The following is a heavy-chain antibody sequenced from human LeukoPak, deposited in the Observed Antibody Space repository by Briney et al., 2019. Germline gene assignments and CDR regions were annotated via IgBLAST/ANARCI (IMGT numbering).Heavy chain of an antibody. Sequence: GGSLRLSCAASGFTFSSYSMNWVRQAPGKGLEWVSSISSSSSYIYYADSVKGRFTISRDNAKNSLYLRMNSLRAEDTAVYYCARDWVHVSGTFDPWGQGTLVTVSS. J-gene: IGHJ5*02. CDR3: ARDWVHVSGTFDP. CDR2: ISSSSSYI. V-gene: IGHV3-21*01. D-gene: IGHD1-1*01. CDR1: GFTFSSYS.